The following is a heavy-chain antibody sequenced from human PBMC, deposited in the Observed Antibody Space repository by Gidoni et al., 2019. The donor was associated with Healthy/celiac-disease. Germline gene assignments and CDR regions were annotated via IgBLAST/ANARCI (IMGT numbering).Heavy chain of an antibody. V-gene: IGHV4-39*07. CDR3: ARVPIVAAPTYYYYGMDV. CDR2: IYYSGST. J-gene: IGHJ6*02. Sequence: QLQLQESGPGLVKPSETLSPTCTVSGGSISSSSYYWGWIRQPPGKGLEWIGSIYYSGSTYYNPSLKSRVTISVDTSKNQFSLKLSSVTAADTAVYYCARVPIVAAPTYYYYGMDVWGQGTTVTVSS. D-gene: IGHD2-2*01. CDR1: GGSISSSSYY.